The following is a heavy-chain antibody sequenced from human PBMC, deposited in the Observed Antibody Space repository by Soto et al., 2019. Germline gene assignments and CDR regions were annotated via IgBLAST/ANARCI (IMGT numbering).Heavy chain of an antibody. V-gene: IGHV2-5*01. CDR3: AHRGYGDYPRDNWFDP. D-gene: IGHD4-17*01. J-gene: IGHJ5*02. Sequence: QITLKESGPTLVNPTQTLTLTCTFSGFSLRNGGAGVGWIRQPPGKALEWLAVIYWNDDKRYNPALKSKLTITKDASKNQVVLTMTNMDPVDTATYYCAHRGYGDYPRDNWFDPWGQGTLVTVSS. CDR1: GFSLRNGGAG. CDR2: IYWNDDK.